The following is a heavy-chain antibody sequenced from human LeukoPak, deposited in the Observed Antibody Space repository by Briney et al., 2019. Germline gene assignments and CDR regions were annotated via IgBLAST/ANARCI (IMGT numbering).Heavy chain of an antibody. J-gene: IGHJ4*02. CDR1: GGSISNYY. CDR2: IYYSGST. CDR3: ARDYPSGGGGNYFDY. D-gene: IGHD3-16*01. V-gene: IGHV4-59*01. Sequence: SETLSLTCTISGGSISNYYWGWIRQSPGKGLEWIGYIYYSGSTNYNPSLKSRVTISVDTSKNQFSLKLSSVTAADTAVYYCARDYPSGGGGNYFDYWGQGTLVTVSS.